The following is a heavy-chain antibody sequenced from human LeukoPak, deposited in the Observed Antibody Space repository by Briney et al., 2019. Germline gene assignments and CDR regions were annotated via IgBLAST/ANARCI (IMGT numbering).Heavy chain of an antibody. CDR1: GFTFSSYG. D-gene: IGHD6-19*01. CDR3: ARLIGWSRFDP. J-gene: IGHJ5*02. Sequence: GGSLRLSCAASGFTFSSYGMHWVRQAPGKGLEWVALIWYDGSKQYYADSVKGRFTISRDNSKNTLHLLMNSLRAEDTAVFYCARLIGWSRFDPWGQGALVTVSS. V-gene: IGHV3-33*01. CDR2: IWYDGSKQ.